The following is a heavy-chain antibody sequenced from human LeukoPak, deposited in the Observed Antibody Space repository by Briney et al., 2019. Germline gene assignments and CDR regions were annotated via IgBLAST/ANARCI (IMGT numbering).Heavy chain of an antibody. J-gene: IGHJ4*02. CDR1: GGSISSYY. CDR3: ARVAVLQYSSSWFDY. D-gene: IGHD6-13*01. V-gene: IGHV4-59*01. CDR2: IYYSGST. Sequence: SETLSLTCTVSGGSISSYYWSWIRQPPGKGLEWIGYIYYSGSTNYNPSLKSRVTISVDTSKNQFSLKLSSVTAADTAVYYCARVAVLQYSSSWFDYWGQGTLVTVSS.